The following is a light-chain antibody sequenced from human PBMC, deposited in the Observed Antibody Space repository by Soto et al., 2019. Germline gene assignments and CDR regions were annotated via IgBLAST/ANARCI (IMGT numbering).Light chain of an antibody. CDR3: QSYDTSLSGSLV. Sequence: QSVLTQPPSVSGAPGQRVTISCTGSSSNIGAGYDVYWYQQLPGTAPKLLIYHNNYRPSGVPDRFSGSKSGTSASLAITGLQAEDEADYYCQSYDTSLSGSLVFGGGTKVTVL. J-gene: IGLJ2*01. CDR2: HNN. CDR1: SSNIGAGYD. V-gene: IGLV1-40*01.